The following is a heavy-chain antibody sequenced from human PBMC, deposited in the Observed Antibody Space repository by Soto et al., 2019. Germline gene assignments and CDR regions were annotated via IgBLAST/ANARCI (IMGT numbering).Heavy chain of an antibody. D-gene: IGHD3-22*01. CDR1: GYTFTSYG. Sequence: ASVKGSCKASGYTFTSYGISWVRQAPGQGLEWMGWISAYNGNTNYAQKLQGRVTMTTDKSTSTAYTELSSLRSEDTAVYYCARVGTASYYYDSSGYYYGYWGQGTLVTVSS. CDR3: ARVGTASYYYDSSGYYYGY. CDR2: ISAYNGNT. J-gene: IGHJ4*02. V-gene: IGHV1-18*01.